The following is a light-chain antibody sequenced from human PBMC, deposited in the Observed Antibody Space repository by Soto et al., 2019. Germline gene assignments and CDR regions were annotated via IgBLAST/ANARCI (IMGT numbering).Light chain of an antibody. V-gene: IGLV1-47*02. CDR3: AAWDDSLSAWV. J-gene: IGLJ3*02. CDR1: SSSIGRDY. CDR2: TNN. Sequence: QSVMTQPPSASGTPGQRVTISCSGSSSSIGRDYVYWFQQLPGTAPKLLIYTNNQRPSGVPDRFSGSKSGTSASLAISGLRSEDEADYCCAAWDDSLSAWVFGGGTKLPS.